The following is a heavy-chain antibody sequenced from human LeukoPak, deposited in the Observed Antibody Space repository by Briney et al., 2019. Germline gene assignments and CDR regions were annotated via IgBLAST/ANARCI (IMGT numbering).Heavy chain of an antibody. CDR2: IFHSGSS. V-gene: IGHV4-30-2*01. Sequence: SETLSLTCAVSGDSISSGDYSWSWVRQPSGKGLEWLGYIFHSGSSYYNPSLKSRVTISVDKSKNQFSLRLTSVTAADTAVYYCARELWFVNAPGSWFDPWGQGTLVTVSS. CDR1: GDSISSGDYS. CDR3: ARELWFVNAPGSWFDP. J-gene: IGHJ5*02. D-gene: IGHD3-10*01.